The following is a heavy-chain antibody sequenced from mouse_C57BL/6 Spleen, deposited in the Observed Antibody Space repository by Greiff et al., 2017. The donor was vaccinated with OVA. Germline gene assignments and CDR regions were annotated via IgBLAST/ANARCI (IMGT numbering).Heavy chain of an antibody. CDR2: IYPGDGDT. D-gene: IGHD2-1*01. V-gene: IGHV1-80*01. Sequence: QVQLQQSGAELVKPGASVKISCKASGYAFSSYWMNWVKQRPGKGLEWIGQIYPGDGDTNYNGKFKGKATLTADKTSSTAYMQLSSLTSEDSAVYFCARNKGNYWYFDVWGTGTTVTVSS. CDR3: ARNKGNYWYFDV. J-gene: IGHJ1*03. CDR1: GYAFSSYW.